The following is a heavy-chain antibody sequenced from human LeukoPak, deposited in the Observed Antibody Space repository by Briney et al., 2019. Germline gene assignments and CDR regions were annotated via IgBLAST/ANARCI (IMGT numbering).Heavy chain of an antibody. CDR1: GGSISSSNW. V-gene: IGHV4-4*02. Sequence: SETLSLTCAVSGGSISSSNWWSWVRQPPGKGLEWIGEIYHSGSTNYNSSLKSRVTISVDKSKNQFSLKLSSVTAADTAVYYCAREPNSAAGFGRPYYFAYWGQGTLVTVSS. J-gene: IGHJ4*02. D-gene: IGHD4-23*01. CDR2: IYHSGST. CDR3: AREPNSAAGFGRPYYFAY.